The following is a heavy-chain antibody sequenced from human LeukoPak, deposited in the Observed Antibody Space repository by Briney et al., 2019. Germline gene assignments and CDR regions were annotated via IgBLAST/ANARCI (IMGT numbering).Heavy chain of an antibody. CDR3: ARGGDPIVGATQPFDY. J-gene: IGHJ4*02. CDR2: MSNDGSSK. Sequence: GRSLRLSCAASGFTFSSCAMHWVRQAPGKGLEWVAVMSNDGSSKFYGDPVKGRFTISRDNSQNTLYLQMNSLRAEDTAVYYCARGGDPIVGATQPFDYWGQGTLVTVSS. CDR1: GFTFSSCA. V-gene: IGHV3-30*03. D-gene: IGHD1-26*01.